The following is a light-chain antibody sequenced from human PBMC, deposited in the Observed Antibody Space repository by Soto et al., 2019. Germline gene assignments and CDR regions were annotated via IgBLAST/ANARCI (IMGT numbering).Light chain of an antibody. CDR1: TSNIGGNP. J-gene: IGLJ2*01. Sequence: QAVVTQPPSASGTPGQTVTISCSGSTSNIGGNPVYWYQQLPGAAPRLLIYGTSQRPSGVPDRFSGSKSGTSASLAISGLRSEDEADYYCAVWDDSLSGPVFSGGTKLTVL. CDR2: GTS. CDR3: AVWDDSLSGPV. V-gene: IGLV1-47*01.